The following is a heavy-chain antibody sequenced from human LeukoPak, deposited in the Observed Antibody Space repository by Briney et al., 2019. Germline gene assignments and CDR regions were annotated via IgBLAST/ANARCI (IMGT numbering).Heavy chain of an antibody. CDR2: TYYSGST. J-gene: IGHJ4*02. CDR1: GGSISSSSYY. V-gene: IGHV4-39*07. Sequence: PSETLSLTCTVSGGSISSSSYYWGWIRQPPGKGLEWIGSTYYSGSTYYNPSLKSRATISVDTSKNQFSLKLSSVTAADTAVYYCARVSGSSYGVFDYWGQGTLVTVSS. CDR3: ARVSGSSYGVFDY. D-gene: IGHD5-18*01.